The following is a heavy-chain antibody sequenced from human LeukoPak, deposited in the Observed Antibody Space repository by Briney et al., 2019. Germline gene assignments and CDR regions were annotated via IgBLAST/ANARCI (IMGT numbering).Heavy chain of an antibody. J-gene: IGHJ4*02. V-gene: IGHV3-23*01. CDR3: AKVKRAFVVVPAASYYFDY. D-gene: IGHD2-2*01. CDR1: GFTFSSYA. CDR2: ISGSGGST. Sequence: GRSLRLSCAASGFTFSSYAMSWVRQAPGKGLEWVPAISGSGGSTYYADSVKGRFTISRDNSKNTLYLQMNSLRAEDTAVYYCAKVKRAFVVVPAASYYFDYWGQGTLVTVSS.